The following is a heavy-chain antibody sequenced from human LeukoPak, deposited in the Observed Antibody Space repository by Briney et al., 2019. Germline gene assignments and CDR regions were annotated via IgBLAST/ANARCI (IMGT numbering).Heavy chain of an antibody. J-gene: IGHJ4*02. CDR3: AREGYYYDSSGYWRDYYFDY. D-gene: IGHD3-22*01. Sequence: SETLSLTCTVSGGSISSHYWSWIRQPLGKGLEWIGYIYYSGSTNYNPSLKSRVTISVDTSKNQFSLKLSSVTAADTAVYYCAREGYYYDSSGYWRDYYFDYWGQGTLVTVSS. V-gene: IGHV4-59*11. CDR2: IYYSGST. CDR1: GGSISSHY.